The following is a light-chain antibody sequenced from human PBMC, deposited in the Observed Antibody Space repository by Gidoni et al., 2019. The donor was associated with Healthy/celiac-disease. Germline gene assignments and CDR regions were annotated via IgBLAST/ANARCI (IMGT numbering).Light chain of an antibody. V-gene: IGKV1-39*01. J-gene: IGKJ2*01. CDR3: QQSYSTPYT. CDR1: QSISSY. CDR2: AAS. Sequence: DSQMTQSPSSLSASVGDRVTITCRASQSISSYLNWYQQKPGKAPKLLIYAASSLQSGVPSRFSGSGSGTDFTLTISRLQPEDFATYYCQQSYSTPYTFGQWTKLEIK.